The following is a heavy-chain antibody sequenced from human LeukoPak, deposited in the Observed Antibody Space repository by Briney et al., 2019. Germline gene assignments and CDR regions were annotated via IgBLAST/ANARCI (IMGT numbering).Heavy chain of an antibody. CDR1: GFTFSSYG. CDR2: ISYDGSNK. CDR3: ARGVLRDLRYCNSARCPGGAIIDY. V-gene: IGHV3-30*03. J-gene: IGHJ4*02. Sequence: GRSLRLSCAASGFTFSSYGMHWVRQAPGKGLEWVAVISYDGSNKFDADSVKGRFTISRDNSKNMLYLQMNSLRAEDTAVYFCARGVLRDLRYCNSARCPGGAIIDYWGQGTLVTVSS. D-gene: IGHD2-2*01.